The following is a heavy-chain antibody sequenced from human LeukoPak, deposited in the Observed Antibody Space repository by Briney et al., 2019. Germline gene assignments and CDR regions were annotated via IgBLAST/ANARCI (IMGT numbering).Heavy chain of an antibody. J-gene: IGHJ4*02. CDR1: GGSISSGSYY. CDR3: ARGQPGYSYGWFVY. V-gene: IGHV4-61*02. D-gene: IGHD5-18*01. CDR2: SYTSGST. Sequence: PSETLSLTCTVSGGSISSGSYYWSWIRQPAGKALEWIGRSYTSGSTNYNPSLKSRVTISVDTSKNQFSLKLSSVTAADTAVYYCARGQPGYSYGWFVYWGQGTLVTVSS.